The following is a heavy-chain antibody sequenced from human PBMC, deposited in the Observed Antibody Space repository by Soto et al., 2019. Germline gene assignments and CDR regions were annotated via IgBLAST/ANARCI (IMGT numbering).Heavy chain of an antibody. D-gene: IGHD1-26*01. V-gene: IGHV3-7*04. CDR3: ARGWGLDP. J-gene: IGHJ5*02. CDR2: IKQDGSEK. CDR1: GFTFNSYW. Sequence: EVQLVESGGGLVQPGGSLRLSCAASGFTFNSYWMTWVRQAPGKGLEWVANIKQDGSEKYYVDSVKGRFTISRDNAKNSLYLQMNILRADDTAVYYCARGWGLDPWGQGTLVTVSS.